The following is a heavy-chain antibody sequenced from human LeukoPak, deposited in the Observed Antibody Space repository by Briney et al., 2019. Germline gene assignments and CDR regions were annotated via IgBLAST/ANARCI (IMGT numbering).Heavy chain of an antibody. CDR3: ASAYSYGTIDY. V-gene: IGHV3-11*01. CDR1: GFTFSNYW. J-gene: IGHJ4*02. Sequence: PGGSLRLSCAASGFTFSNYWMHWVRQAPGKGLEWVSYISSSGSTIYYADSVKGRFTISRDNAKNSLYLQMNSLRAEDTAVYYCASAYSYGTIDYWGQGTLVTVSS. CDR2: ISSSGSTI. D-gene: IGHD5-18*01.